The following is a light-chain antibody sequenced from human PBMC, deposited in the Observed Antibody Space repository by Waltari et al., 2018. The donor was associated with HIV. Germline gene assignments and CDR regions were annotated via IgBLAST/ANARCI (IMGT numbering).Light chain of an antibody. CDR3: CSYASSTTYV. CDR1: NSDVGNYNL. J-gene: IGLJ1*01. V-gene: IGLV2-23*02. CDR2: EVN. Sequence: QSALTQPASVSGSPGQSITISCTGTNSDVGNYNLVSWYQQHPGKAPKLMIYEVNKRPSVISDRFSGSKSDNTASLTISGLQAEDEADYYCCSYASSTTYVFGTGTKITVL.